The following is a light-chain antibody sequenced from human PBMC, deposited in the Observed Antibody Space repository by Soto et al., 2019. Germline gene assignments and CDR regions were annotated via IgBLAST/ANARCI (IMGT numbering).Light chain of an antibody. CDR2: AAS. CDR3: QQSYSTPIT. V-gene: IGKV1-39*01. CDR1: QSISSY. Sequence: DIQMTQSTSSLSASVGDRVTITCRASQSISSYLNWYQQKPGKAPKVLIYAASNLQSGVPSRFSGSGSGTDFTLTISSLQPEDFATYYCQQSYSTPITFGQGTRLEI. J-gene: IGKJ5*01.